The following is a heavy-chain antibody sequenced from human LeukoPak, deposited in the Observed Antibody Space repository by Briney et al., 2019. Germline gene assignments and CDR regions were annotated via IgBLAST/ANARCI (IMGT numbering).Heavy chain of an antibody. CDR3: ARRAGGSTGGFYFDY. Sequence: GESLKISCQASVFSFTNYWIAWVRQKPGEGLEWMGNIYPGDSDTRYNPSFQGQVTISADTSIKTAYLQWSSLKASDTAIYYCARRAGGSTGGFYFDYWGQGSLVTVSS. V-gene: IGHV5-51*01. J-gene: IGHJ4*02. D-gene: IGHD1-1*01. CDR1: VFSFTNYW. CDR2: IYPGDSDT.